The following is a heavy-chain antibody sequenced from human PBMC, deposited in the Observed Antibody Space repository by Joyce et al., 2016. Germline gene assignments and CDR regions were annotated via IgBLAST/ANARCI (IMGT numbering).Heavy chain of an antibody. D-gene: IGHD3-3*01. V-gene: IGHV3-23*01. J-gene: IGHJ4*02. CDR1: GFTFSSYA. Sequence: EVQLLESGGGLVQPGGSLRLSCAASGFTFSSYAMSWVRQAPGKWLEWVSTISGSGGSTYYADSVKGRFTISRDNSENSLYLHMNSLRAEDTAVYYCATWAPTNYDFWSGYSYYFDNWGQGTLVTVSS. CDR2: ISGSGGST. CDR3: ATWAPTNYDFWSGYSYYFDN.